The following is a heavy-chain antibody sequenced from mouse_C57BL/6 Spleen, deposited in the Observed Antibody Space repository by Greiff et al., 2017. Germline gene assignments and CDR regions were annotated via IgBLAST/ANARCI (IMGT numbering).Heavy chain of an antibody. V-gene: IGHV1-52*01. CDR3: ARSDYDYYFDY. J-gene: IGHJ2*01. D-gene: IGHD2-4*01. CDR2: IDPSDSET. Sequence: QVQLQQPGAELVRPGSSVKLSCKASGYTFTSYWMHWVKQRPIQGLEWIGNIDPSDSETHYNQKFKDKATLTVDKSSSTAYMQLSSLTSEDSAVYYCARSDYDYYFDYWGQGTTRTVSS. CDR1: GYTFTSYW.